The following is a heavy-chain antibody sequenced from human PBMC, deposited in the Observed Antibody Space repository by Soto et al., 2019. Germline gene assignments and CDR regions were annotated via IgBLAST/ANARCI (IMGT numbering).Heavy chain of an antibody. Sequence: QVQLVESGGGVVQPGRSLRLSCAAYGFTFSSYAMHWVRQAPGKGLEWVAVISYDGRNKYYADSVKGRFTISRDISKNTLYLQMNSLRAEYTAVYYCARAGGLLLDYWGQGTLVTVSS. CDR1: GFTFSSYA. CDR2: ISYDGRNK. J-gene: IGHJ4*02. CDR3: ARAGGLLLDY. V-gene: IGHV3-30-3*01. D-gene: IGHD2-15*01.